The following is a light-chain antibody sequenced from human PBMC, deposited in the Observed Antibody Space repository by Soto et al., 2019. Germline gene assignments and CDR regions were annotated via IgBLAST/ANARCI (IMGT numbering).Light chain of an antibody. CDR3: SSFTRSSTYV. Sequence: QSVLTQPPSASGSPGQSVTISCTGTSSDVGGYNYVSWFQHHPGKAPKLMIYEVSKRPSGVPDRFSGSKSGHTASLTVSGLQTEDEADYYCSSFTRSSTYVFGSGTKLTVL. J-gene: IGLJ1*01. V-gene: IGLV2-8*01. CDR2: EVS. CDR1: SSDVGGYNY.